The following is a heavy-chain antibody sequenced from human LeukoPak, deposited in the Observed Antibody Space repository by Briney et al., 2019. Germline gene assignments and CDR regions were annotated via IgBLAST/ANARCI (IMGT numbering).Heavy chain of an antibody. V-gene: IGHV1-2*02. D-gene: IGHD2-15*01. J-gene: IGHJ4*02. CDR2: INPNSGDS. CDR3: PRDSSGGYTSH. CDR1: VYIFTYYY. Sequence: GASAKVSFKPSVYIFTYYYIHWVRQAPGQGLEWMGWINPNSGDSHSAQRFQGRVTMTRDTSITTAYMEVTRLPADGPAVYYFPRDSSGGYTSHWGQGTLVTVSS.